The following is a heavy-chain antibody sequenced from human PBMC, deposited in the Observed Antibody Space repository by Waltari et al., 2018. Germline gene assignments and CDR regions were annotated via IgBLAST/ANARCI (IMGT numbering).Heavy chain of an antibody. Sequence: VELQESGPGLVKPSQTLSLTCSVSGGSIHSEFYYWNWIRQPAGKGLEWIGRIYTCGDTNYNPSLKTRVSISVDTSRNQFSLKLTSVTAADTAVYYCARDLRHPSYYDFSFDTWGQGSLVTVSS. CDR3: ARDLRHPSYYDFSFDT. D-gene: IGHD3-3*01. V-gene: IGHV4-61*02. J-gene: IGHJ5*02. CDR2: IYTCGDT. CDR1: GGSIHSEFYY.